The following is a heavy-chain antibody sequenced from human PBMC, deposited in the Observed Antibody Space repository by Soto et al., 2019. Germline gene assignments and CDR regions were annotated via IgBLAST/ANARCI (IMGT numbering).Heavy chain of an antibody. CDR2: LYYSGST. D-gene: IGHD3-22*01. V-gene: IGHV4-59*01. J-gene: IGHJ4*02. Sequence: PSETLSLTCTVSGGSISSYYWSWIRQPPGKGLEWIGYLYYSGSTNYNPSLKSRVTISVDTSKNQFSLKLSSVTTADTAVYYCARDYDSSGYIGYWGQGILVTVSS. CDR1: GGSISSYY. CDR3: ARDYDSSGYIGY.